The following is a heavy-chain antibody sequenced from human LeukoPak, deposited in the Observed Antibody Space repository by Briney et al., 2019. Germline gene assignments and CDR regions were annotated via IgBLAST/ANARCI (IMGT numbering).Heavy chain of an antibody. CDR1: GYTFTSYD. J-gene: IGHJ5*02. Sequence: ASVKVSCKASGYTFTSYDINWVRQATGQGLEWMGWMNPNSGNTGYAQKFQGRVTMTRNTSISTAYMELSSLRSEDTAVYYCARDKIGYCSSTSCYNSNWFDPWGQGTLVTVSS. D-gene: IGHD2-2*02. CDR3: ARDKIGYCSSTSCYNSNWFDP. CDR2: MNPNSGNT. V-gene: IGHV1-8*01.